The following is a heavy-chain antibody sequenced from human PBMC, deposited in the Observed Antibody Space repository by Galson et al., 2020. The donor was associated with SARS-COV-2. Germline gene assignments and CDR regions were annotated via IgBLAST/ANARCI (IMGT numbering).Heavy chain of an antibody. Sequence: ETSETLSLTCTVSGDSISRTNYYWGWIRQPPGKGLEWIRSISYSGSTYYNPSLKSRVTISLDTSKNQFSLRLSSVTAADTAVYYCARAGRITIFGVLSYGMDVWGQGTSVTVSS. J-gene: IGHJ6*02. V-gene: IGHV4-39*01. CDR3: ARAGRITIFGVLSYGMDV. CDR1: GDSISRTNYY. CDR2: ISYSGST. D-gene: IGHD3-3*01.